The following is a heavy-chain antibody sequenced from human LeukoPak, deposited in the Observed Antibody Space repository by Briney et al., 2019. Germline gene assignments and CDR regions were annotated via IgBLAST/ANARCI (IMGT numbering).Heavy chain of an antibody. V-gene: IGHV1-3*03. CDR1: GYTFTSYA. CDR3: ARDPLQYHDLLTGSQPQYYFDF. D-gene: IGHD3-9*01. J-gene: IGHJ4*02. CDR2: INAGNGDT. Sequence: GASVKVSCKASGYTFTSYAMNWVRQAPGQRLEWMGWINAGNGDTKYSQEFQGRVTITRDTSANTAYMQLSSLRSEDMAVYYCARDPLQYHDLLTGSQPQYYFDFWGRGTLVTVSS.